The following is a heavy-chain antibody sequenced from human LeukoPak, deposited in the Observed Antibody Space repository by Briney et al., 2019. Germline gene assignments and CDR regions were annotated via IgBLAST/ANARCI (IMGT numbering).Heavy chain of an antibody. J-gene: IGHJ5*02. V-gene: IGHV4-59*02. D-gene: IGHD5-12*01. CDR3: ASTVGWLRFGLAIYH. Sequence: SETLSLTCTVSGGSVNSYYWSWIRQPPGKGLEWLGYIGYGGNNDYSPSLQSRITISVDTSTNQISLKLTSVTAADTDTYYCASTVGWLRFGLAIYHWGQGTLVTVSS. CDR1: GGSVNSYY. CDR2: IGYGGNN.